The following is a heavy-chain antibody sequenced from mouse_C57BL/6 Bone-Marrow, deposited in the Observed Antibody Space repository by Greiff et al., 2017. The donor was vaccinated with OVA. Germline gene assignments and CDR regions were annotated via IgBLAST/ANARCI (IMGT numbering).Heavy chain of an antibody. CDR1: GYTFTSYW. Sequence: VQLQQSGAELVKPGASVKMSCKASGYTFTSYWINWVKQRPGKGLAWIGDIYPGSGSTNYNEKFKGKATLTVDTSSSTATMQLSSLTSEDSAVYFCASNYGPDNVRDYWGQGTALTVSS. D-gene: IGHD1-1*02. J-gene: IGHJ4*01. V-gene: IGHV1-55*01. CDR3: ASNYGPDNVRDY. CDR2: IYPGSGST.